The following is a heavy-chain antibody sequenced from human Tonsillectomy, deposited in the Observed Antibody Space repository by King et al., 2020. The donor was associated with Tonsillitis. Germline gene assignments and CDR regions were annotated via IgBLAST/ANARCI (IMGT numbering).Heavy chain of an antibody. CDR2: IDWDDDK. Sequence: TLKESGPALVKPTQTLTLTCTFSGFSLSTSGMCVSWIRQPPGKALEWLARIDWDDDKYYRTSLKTRLTISKDTSKNQVVLRMTNMDPVDTATYYCARIKSRFYGSGEVDVWGQGTTVTVSS. V-gene: IGHV2-70*11. D-gene: IGHD3-10*01. CDR3: ARIKSRFYGSGEVDV. CDR1: GFSLSTSGMC. J-gene: IGHJ6*02.